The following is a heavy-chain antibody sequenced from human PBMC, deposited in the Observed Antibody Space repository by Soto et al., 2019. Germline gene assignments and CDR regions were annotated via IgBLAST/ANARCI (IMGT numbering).Heavy chain of an antibody. CDR1: GGSISSGDYY. Sequence: SETLSLTCTVSGGSISSGDYYWSWIRQPPGKGLEWIGYIYYSGSTYYNPSLKSRVTISVDTSKNQFSLKLSSVTAADTAVYYCARVAFRGVILDYWGQGTLVTVSS. CDR3: ARVAFRGVILDY. V-gene: IGHV4-30-4*01. J-gene: IGHJ4*02. D-gene: IGHD3-10*01. CDR2: IYYSGST.